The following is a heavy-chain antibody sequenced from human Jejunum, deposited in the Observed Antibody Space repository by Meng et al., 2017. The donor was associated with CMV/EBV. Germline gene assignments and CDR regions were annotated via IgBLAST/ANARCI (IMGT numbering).Heavy chain of an antibody. D-gene: IGHD3-16*01. Sequence: QVQLVQSGAEVKKPGSSVNNFIRKDISWVRQAPGQGLEWMGGIIXIFNTPKYAQKFQGRVTITTDDSTSTAYMEVSSLRSDDTAVYYCARGIDMITYGGVQYWGQGTLVTVSS. CDR1: NFIRKD. V-gene: IGHV1-69*05. J-gene: IGHJ4*02. CDR3: ARGIDMITYGGVQY. CDR2: IIXIFNTP.